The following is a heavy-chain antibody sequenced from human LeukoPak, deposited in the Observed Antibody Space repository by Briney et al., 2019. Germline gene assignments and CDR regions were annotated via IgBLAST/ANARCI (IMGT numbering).Heavy chain of an antibody. J-gene: IGHJ5*02. CDR1: GGTFSSYA. D-gene: IGHD3-16*01. Sequence: SVKVSCKASGGTFSSYAISWVRQAPGQGLEWMGGIIPIFGTANYAQKFQGRVTITADESTSTAYMELSSLRSEDTAVYYCARDPLRGSWFDPWGQGTLVTVSS. CDR3: ARDPLRGSWFDP. V-gene: IGHV1-69*13. CDR2: IIPIFGTA.